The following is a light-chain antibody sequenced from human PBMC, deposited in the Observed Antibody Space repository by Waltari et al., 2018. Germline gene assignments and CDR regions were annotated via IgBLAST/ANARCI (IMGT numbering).Light chain of an antibody. V-gene: IGKV3-15*01. CDR1: QSVSFN. CDR2: GAS. J-gene: IGKJ3*01. Sequence: EIVMTQSPATLSVSPGERATLSCRANQSVSFNLAWYQQKPGQAPRLLIFGASTRATGIPGRFSGSGSGTEVHLNISSLQSEDFVVYYCQQYNNWPFTFGPGTKVDIK. CDR3: QQYNNWPFT.